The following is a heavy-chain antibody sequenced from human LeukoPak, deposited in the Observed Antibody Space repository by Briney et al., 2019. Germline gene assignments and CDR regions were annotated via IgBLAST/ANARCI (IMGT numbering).Heavy chain of an antibody. D-gene: IGHD5-12*01. CDR1: GYSISSGFY. CDR2: IYHSGNT. Sequence: PSEPLSLTCIVSGYSISSGFYWGWIRQPPGQGLEWIGSIYHSGNTYYNPSLKSRVTLSVATSSNQFSLSLTSVTAADTAVYYCARVIVANTRGFDYWGQGTLVTVSS. V-gene: IGHV4-38-2*02. CDR3: ARVIVANTRGFDY. J-gene: IGHJ4*02.